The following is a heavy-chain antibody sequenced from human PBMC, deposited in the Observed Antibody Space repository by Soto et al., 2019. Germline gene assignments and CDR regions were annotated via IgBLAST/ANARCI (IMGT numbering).Heavy chain of an antibody. J-gene: IGHJ4*02. V-gene: IGHV3-30-3*01. CDR1: GFTFSSYA. D-gene: IGHD6-19*01. CDR2: ISYDGSNK. CDR3: ARDGGSGRYDPVYYLDY. Sequence: QVQLVESGGGVVQPGRSLRLSCAASGFTFSSYAMHWVRQAPGKGLEWVAVISYDGSNKYYADSVKGRFTISRDNSKNTLYLQMNSLRAEDTAVYYCARDGGSGRYDPVYYLDYWGQGTLVTVSS.